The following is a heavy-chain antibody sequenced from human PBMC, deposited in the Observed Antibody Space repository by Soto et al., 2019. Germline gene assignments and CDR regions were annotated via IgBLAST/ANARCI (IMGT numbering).Heavy chain of an antibody. J-gene: IGHJ4*02. CDR2: INGDGRST. CDR1: GFTFSSYW. D-gene: IGHD5-12*01. CDR3: AREGDGYNFDY. Sequence: LRLSCAASGFTFSSYWMHWVRQDPGKGLLWVSRINGDGRSTSYADSVKGRFTISRDNAKNTLYLQMNSLRAEDTAVYYCAREGDGYNFDYWGQGTLVTSPQ. V-gene: IGHV3-74*01.